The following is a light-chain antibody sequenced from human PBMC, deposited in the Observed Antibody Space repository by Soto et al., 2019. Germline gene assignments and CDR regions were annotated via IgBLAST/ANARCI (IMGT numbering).Light chain of an antibody. CDR3: SSYTSSSTLVV. Sequence: QSALTQPASVSGSPGQSITFSCTGTSSDVGGYNFVSSYQQHPGKAPKLMIYEVSNRPSGVSNRFSGSKSGNTASLTISGLQAEDEADYYCSSYTSSSTLVVFGGGTKVTV. J-gene: IGLJ2*01. CDR2: EVS. V-gene: IGLV2-14*01. CDR1: SSDVGGYNF.